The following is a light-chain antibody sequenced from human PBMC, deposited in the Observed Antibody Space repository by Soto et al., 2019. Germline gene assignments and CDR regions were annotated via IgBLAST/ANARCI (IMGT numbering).Light chain of an antibody. CDR1: SSDVGGYNY. CDR2: DVD. CDR3: TSYTSSFTLYV. Sequence: QSVLTQPASVSGSPGQSITISCTGTSSDVGGYNYVSWYQHHPGKAPKLIMFDVDNRPSGVSSRFSGSKSGNTASLTISGLQAEDEADYYCTSYTSSFTLYVFGTGTKVTVL. V-gene: IGLV2-14*03. J-gene: IGLJ1*01.